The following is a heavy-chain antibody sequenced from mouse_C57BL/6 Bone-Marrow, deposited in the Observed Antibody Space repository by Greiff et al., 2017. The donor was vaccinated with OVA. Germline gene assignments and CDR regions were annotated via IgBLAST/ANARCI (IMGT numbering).Heavy chain of an antibody. J-gene: IGHJ2*01. D-gene: IGHD2-2*01. CDR1: GFTFSDFY. V-gene: IGHV7-1*01. CDR3: ARDAGGLFDY. CDR2: SRNKANDYTT. Sequence: EVQGVESGGGLVQSGRSLRLSCATSGFTFSDFYMEWVRQAPGKGLEWIAASRNKANDYTTEYSASVKGRFIVSRDTSQSILYLQMNALRAEDTAIYYCARDAGGLFDYWGQGTTLTVSS.